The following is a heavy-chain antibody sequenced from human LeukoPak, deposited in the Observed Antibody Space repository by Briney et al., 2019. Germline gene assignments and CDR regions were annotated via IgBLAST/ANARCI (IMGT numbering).Heavy chain of an antibody. CDR1: GFTFSNYW. CDR2: IDNAGSIT. V-gene: IGHV3-74*03. D-gene: IGHD3-10*01. Sequence: GGSLRLSCAASGFTFSNYWIHWVRQAPGKGLVWVSRIDNAGSITTYADSVKGRFTISRDNAENTLYLQMNSLRAEDTAVYYCVDRVYGSGGHVDYWGQGTLVTVSS. J-gene: IGHJ4*02. CDR3: VDRVYGSGGHVDY.